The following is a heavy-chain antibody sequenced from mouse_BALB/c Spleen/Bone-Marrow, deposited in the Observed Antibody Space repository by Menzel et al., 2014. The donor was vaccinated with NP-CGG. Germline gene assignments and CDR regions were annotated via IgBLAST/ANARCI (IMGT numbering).Heavy chain of an antibody. CDR3: ARSDYYGSSYKAWFTY. CDR1: GYSFTAYT. Sequence: VQLKQSGPELVKPGTSMKISCKASGYSFTAYTMNWVKQSHGKNLEWIGLIYPYNGGTTYNQKFKNKASFTIDKASSTAYMKLLSLTSEDSAVYYCARSDYYGSSYKAWFTYWGQGTLVTVSA. V-gene: IGHV1-18*01. D-gene: IGHD1-1*01. CDR2: IYPYNGGT. J-gene: IGHJ3*01.